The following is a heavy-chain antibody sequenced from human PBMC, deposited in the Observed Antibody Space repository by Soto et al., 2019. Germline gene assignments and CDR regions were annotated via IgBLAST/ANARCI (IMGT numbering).Heavy chain of an antibody. J-gene: IGHJ6*02. CDR2: ISGSGGST. CDR3: AKDLGASIPGLSYYYGMDV. Sequence: EVQLLESGGGLVQPGGSLRLSCAASGFTFSSYAMSWVRQAPGKGLEWVSAISGSGGSTYYADSVKGRFTISRDNSKNTLYLQMNSLRAEDTAVYYCAKDLGASIPGLSYYYGMDVWGQGTTVTVSS. CDR1: GFTFSSYA. D-gene: IGHD5-12*01. V-gene: IGHV3-23*01.